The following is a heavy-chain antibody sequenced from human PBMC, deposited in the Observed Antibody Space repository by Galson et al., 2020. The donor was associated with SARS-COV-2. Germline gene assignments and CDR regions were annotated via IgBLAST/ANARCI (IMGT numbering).Heavy chain of an antibody. CDR1: GYTFYNYA. CDR2: INTNTGNP. D-gene: IGHD3-10*01. J-gene: IGHJ4*02. Sequence: ASVKVSCKASGYTFYNYALNWVRQAPGQGLEWMAWINTNTGNPTYAQGFTGRFAFSLDTSISTAYLQISSLKAEDTAIYYCARGAGAWFGELLDYWGQGTLVTVSS. V-gene: IGHV7-4-1*02. CDR3: ARGAGAWFGELLDY.